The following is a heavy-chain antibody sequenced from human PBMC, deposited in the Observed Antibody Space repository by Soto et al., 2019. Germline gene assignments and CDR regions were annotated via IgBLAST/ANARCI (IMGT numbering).Heavy chain of an antibody. CDR2: ISYDGSNK. CDR3: ARPLWRDDYNWGYFDL. J-gene: IGHJ2*01. D-gene: IGHD4-4*01. Sequence: GGSLRLSCAASGFTFSSYAMHWVRQAPGKGLEWVAVISYDGSNKYYADSVKGRFTISRDNSKNTLYLQMNSLRTEDTAVYYCARPLWRDDYNWGYFDLWGRGTLVTVS. V-gene: IGHV3-30-3*01. CDR1: GFTFSSYA.